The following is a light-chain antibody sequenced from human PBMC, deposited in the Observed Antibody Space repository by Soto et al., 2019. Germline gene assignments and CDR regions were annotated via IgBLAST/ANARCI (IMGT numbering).Light chain of an antibody. CDR3: KKDYSYTYL. Sequence: AIRMTQSPSSFSASTGDRVTITCRASQGISSYLAWYQQKPGKAPKLLIYAASTLQSGVPSRFSGSGYGTDFTPTKSCLQSEDVVTYYGKKDYSYTYLFGQGTKLKLK. V-gene: IGKV1-8*01. J-gene: IGKJ2*01. CDR2: AAS. CDR1: QGISSY.